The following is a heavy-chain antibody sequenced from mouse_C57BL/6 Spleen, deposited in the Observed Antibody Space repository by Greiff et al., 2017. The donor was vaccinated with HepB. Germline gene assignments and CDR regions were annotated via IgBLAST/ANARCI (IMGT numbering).Heavy chain of an antibody. CDR2: IYPGGGYT. J-gene: IGHJ3*01. D-gene: IGHD2-3*01. V-gene: IGHV1-63*01. Sequence: QVQLQQSGAELVRPGTSVKMSCKASGYTFTNYWIGWAKQRPGHGLEWIGDIYPGGGYTNYNEKFKGKATLTADKSSSTAYMQFSSLTSEDSAIYYCARGDGYYDGWFAYWGQGTLVTVSA. CDR1: GYTFTNYW. CDR3: ARGDGYYDGWFAY.